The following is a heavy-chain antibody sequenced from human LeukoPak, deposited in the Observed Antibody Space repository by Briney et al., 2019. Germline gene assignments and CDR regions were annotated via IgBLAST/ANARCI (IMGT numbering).Heavy chain of an antibody. CDR2: ISYDGSNK. J-gene: IGHJ4*02. D-gene: IGHD2-2*01. V-gene: IGHV3-30-3*01. Sequence: GGSLRLSCAASGFTFSSYAMHWVRQAPGKGLEWVAVISYDGSNKYYADSVKGLFTISRDNSKNTLYLQMNSLRAEDTAVYYCARDGGVCSSTSCYPYPFDYWGQGTLVTVSS. CDR3: ARDGGVCSSTSCYPYPFDY. CDR1: GFTFSSYA.